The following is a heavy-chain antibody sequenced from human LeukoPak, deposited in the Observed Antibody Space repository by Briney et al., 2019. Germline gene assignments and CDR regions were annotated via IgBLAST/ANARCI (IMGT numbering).Heavy chain of an antibody. V-gene: IGHV4-59*01. CDR1: GGSISSYY. J-gene: IGHJ5*02. D-gene: IGHD2-2*01. CDR2: IYYSGST. Sequence: SETLSLTCTVFGGSISSYYWSWIRQPPGKGLEWIGYIYYSGSTNYNPSLKSRVTISVDTSKNQFSLKLSSVTAADTAVYYCARTPAGYWFDPWGQGTLVTVSS. CDR3: ARTPAGYWFDP.